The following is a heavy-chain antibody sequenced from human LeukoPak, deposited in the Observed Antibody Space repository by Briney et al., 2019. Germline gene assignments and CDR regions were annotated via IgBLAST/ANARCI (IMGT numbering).Heavy chain of an antibody. CDR1: GYTFTSYG. CDR2: ISAYNGNT. CDR3: AGDREGSSGWYNKGDY. D-gene: IGHD6-19*01. V-gene: IGHV1-18*01. J-gene: IGHJ4*02. Sequence: ASVKVSCKASGYTFTSYGISWVRQAPGQGLEWMGWISAYNGNTNYAQKLQGRVTMTTDTSTSTAYMELRSLRSDDTAVYYCAGDREGSSGWYNKGDYWGQGTLVTVSS.